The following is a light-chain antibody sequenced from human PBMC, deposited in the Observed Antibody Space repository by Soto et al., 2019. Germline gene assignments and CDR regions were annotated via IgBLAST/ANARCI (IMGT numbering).Light chain of an antibody. CDR2: ATS. CDR3: QQANSFPST. J-gene: IGKJ1*01. Sequence: DIQMTQSPSSVSGSVGDRVTIICRASQDISSWLAWYQQKPGKAPKLMIYATSSLHIGVPSRFRGSGSGTDFTLTISSLQPEDFATYFCQQANSFPSTFGQGTKVEFK. V-gene: IGKV1-12*02. CDR1: QDISSW.